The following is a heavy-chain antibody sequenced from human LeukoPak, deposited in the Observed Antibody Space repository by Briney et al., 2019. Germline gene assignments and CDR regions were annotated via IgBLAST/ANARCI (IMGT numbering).Heavy chain of an antibody. CDR2: INHSGST. J-gene: IGHJ4*02. CDR3: ARGRYSNYVDY. Sequence: PSETLSLTCAVYGGSFSGYYWSWIRQPPGKGLEWIGEINHSGSTNYNPSLKSRVTISVDTSKNQFSLKLSSVTAADTAVYYCARGRYSNYVDYWGRGTLVTVSS. V-gene: IGHV4-34*01. CDR1: GGSFSGYY. D-gene: IGHD4-11*01.